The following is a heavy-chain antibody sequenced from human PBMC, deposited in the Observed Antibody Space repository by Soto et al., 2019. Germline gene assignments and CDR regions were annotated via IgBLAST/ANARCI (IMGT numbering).Heavy chain of an antibody. CDR3: AKNFRVEVGAPEYFQH. D-gene: IGHD2-2*01. Sequence: PGGSLRLSCAASGFTFSSYAMSWVRQAPGKGLEWVSTISGSGGSTYYADSVKGRFTISRDNSKNTLYLQMNSLRAEGTAVYYCAKNFRVEVGAPEYFQHWGQGNLVPVSS. CDR2: ISGSGGST. V-gene: IGHV3-23*01. CDR1: GFTFSSYA. J-gene: IGHJ1*01.